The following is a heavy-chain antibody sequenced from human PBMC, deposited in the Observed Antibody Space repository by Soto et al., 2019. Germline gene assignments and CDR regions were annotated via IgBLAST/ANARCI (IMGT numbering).Heavy chain of an antibody. CDR2: ISPYNGKT. D-gene: IGHD3-16*02. J-gene: IGHJ4*02. V-gene: IGHV1-18*04. Sequence: ASVKVSCKASGYTFTTHGISWVRQAPGQGLEWMGWISPYNGKTTYAQKVQGRVTMTTDTSTSTAYMELRGLRSDDTAVYYCARVDDYVWGSFRPWGQGTQVTVSS. CDR1: GYTFTTHG. CDR3: ARVDDYVWGSFRP.